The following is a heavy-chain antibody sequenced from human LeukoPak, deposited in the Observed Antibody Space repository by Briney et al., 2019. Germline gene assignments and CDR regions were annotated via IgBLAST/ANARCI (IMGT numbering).Heavy chain of an antibody. CDR1: GFTFSRYA. V-gene: IGHV3-23*01. J-gene: IGHJ6*03. CDR3: AKNTISGGHYQYYMDV. D-gene: IGHD3-16*02. CDR2: ISGSGGIT. Sequence: GGSLRLSCAASGFTFSRYAMSWVRQAPGKGLEWVSSISGSGGITYHADSLKGRFTISRDNSKNTLFLQMNSLRAEDTAVYYCAKNTISGGHYQYYMDVWGKGTTVIVSS.